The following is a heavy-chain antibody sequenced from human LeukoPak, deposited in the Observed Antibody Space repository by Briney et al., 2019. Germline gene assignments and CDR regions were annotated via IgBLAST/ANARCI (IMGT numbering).Heavy chain of an antibody. CDR1: GFTFSDYY. CDR3: ARVVWFGESKYYFDY. V-gene: IGHV3-11*04. CDR2: ISSGGSTI. Sequence: GGSLRLSCAGSGFTFSDYYMSWIRQAPGKGLEWVSYISSGGSTIYYADSVKGRFTISRDNAKNSLYLQMDSLRAEDTAVYYCARVVWFGESKYYFDYWGQGTLVTVSS. J-gene: IGHJ4*02. D-gene: IGHD3-10*01.